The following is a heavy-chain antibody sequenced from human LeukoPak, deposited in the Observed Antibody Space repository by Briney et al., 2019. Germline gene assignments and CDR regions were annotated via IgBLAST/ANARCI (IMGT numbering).Heavy chain of an antibody. CDR1: GGSISSYY. V-gene: IGHV4-4*07. J-gene: IGHJ6*02. Sequence: SETPSLTCTVSGGSISSYYWSWIRQPAGKGLEWIGRIYTSGSTNYNPSLKSRVTMSVDTSKNQFSLKLSSVTAADTAVYYCARDSEGASTYYYYYGMDVWGQGTTVTVSS. CDR2: IYTSGST. D-gene: IGHD2-15*01. CDR3: ARDSEGASTYYYYYGMDV.